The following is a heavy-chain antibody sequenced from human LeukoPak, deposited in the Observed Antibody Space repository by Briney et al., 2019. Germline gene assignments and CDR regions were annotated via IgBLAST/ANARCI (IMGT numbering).Heavy chain of an antibody. CDR2: ISYDGSNK. D-gene: IGHD3-10*01. CDR3: AKVGGSGSSLDY. J-gene: IGHJ4*02. V-gene: IGHV3-30*18. Sequence: GGSLRFSCAASGFTFSSYGMHWVRQAPGKGLEWVAVISYDGSNKYYADSVKGRFTISRDNSKNTLYLQMNSLRAEDTAVYYCAKVGGSGSSLDYWGQGTLVTVSS. CDR1: GFTFSSYG.